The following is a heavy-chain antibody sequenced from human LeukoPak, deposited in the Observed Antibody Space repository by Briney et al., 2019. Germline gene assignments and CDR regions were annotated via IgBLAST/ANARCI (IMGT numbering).Heavy chain of an antibody. Sequence: PSETLSLTCAVSGYSISSNNWWGWIRQPPGEGLEWIGYLYVGGSTYYNPSLKSRVTMSVDTSKNQLSLKLSSLTAVDTAIYYCAKTASSGSYHDSWGQGTLVTVSS. J-gene: IGHJ5*01. CDR1: GYSISSNNW. V-gene: IGHV4-28*01. CDR2: LYVGGST. D-gene: IGHD1-26*01. CDR3: AKTASSGSYHDS.